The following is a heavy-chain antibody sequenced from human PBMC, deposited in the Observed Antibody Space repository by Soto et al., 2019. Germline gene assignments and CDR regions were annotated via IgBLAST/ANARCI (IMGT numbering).Heavy chain of an antibody. CDR3: ARGSIWDVLRYFDWLSHTVGWFDP. D-gene: IGHD3-9*01. V-gene: IGHV1-69*02. CDR2: IIPILGIA. CDR1: GGTFSSYT. J-gene: IGHJ5*02. Sequence: ASVKVSCKASGGTFSSYTISWVRQAPGQGLEWMGRIIPILGIANYAQKFQGRVTITADKSTSTAYMELSSLRSEDTAVYYCARGSIWDVLRYFDWLSHTVGWFDPWGQGTLVTVSS.